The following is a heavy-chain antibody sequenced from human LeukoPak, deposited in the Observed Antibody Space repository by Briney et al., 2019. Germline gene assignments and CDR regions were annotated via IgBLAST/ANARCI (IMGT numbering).Heavy chain of an antibody. V-gene: IGHV3-23*01. CDR1: GFTFSSYA. CDR2: ISGSGGST. J-gene: IGHJ4*02. CDR3: ARVIYDFWSGYYPVYFDY. D-gene: IGHD3-3*01. Sequence: GGSLRLSCAASGFTFSSYAMSWVRQAPGKGLEWVSAISGSGGSTYYADSVKGRFTISRDNAKNSLYLQMNSLRAEDTAVYYCARVIYDFWSGYYPVYFDYWGQGTLVAVSS.